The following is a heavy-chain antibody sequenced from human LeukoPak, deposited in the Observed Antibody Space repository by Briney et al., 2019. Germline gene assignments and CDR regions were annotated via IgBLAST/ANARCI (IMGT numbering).Heavy chain of an antibody. V-gene: IGHV4-4*02. J-gene: IGHJ4*02. D-gene: IGHD6-19*01. CDR1: GGSISSSNW. CDR2: IYHSGST. Sequence: SETLSLTCAVSGGSISSSNWWSWVRQPPGKGLGWIGEIYHSGSTNYNPSLKSRLTISVDKPKNQFSLKLSSVTAADTAVYYCARRGIAVAGSFDYWGQGTLVTVSS. CDR3: ARRGIAVAGSFDY.